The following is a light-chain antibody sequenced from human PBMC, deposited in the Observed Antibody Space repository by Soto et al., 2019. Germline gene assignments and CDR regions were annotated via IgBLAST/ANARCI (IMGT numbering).Light chain of an antibody. CDR2: KAS. J-gene: IGKJ1*01. CDR3: QHYNSYSEA. CDR1: QTISIW. Sequence: DIQMTQSPSTLSGSVGDRVTITCRASQTISIWLAWYQQKPGKAPKLLIYKASTLKSGVPSRFSGSGSGTEFTLTISSLQLDDFATYYCQHYNSYSEAFGQGTKVDI. V-gene: IGKV1-5*03.